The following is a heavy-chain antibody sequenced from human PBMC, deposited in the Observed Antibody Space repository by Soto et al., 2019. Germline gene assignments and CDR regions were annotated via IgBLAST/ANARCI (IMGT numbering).Heavy chain of an antibody. V-gene: IGHV4-31*03. CDR2: IYYSGST. Sequence: SETLSLTCTVSGRSISSGGYYWSWIRQHPGKGLEWIGYIYYSGSTYYNPSLKSRVTISVDTSKNQFSLKLSSVTAADTAVYYCARRSSTSPTGLYYYYYYMDVWGKGTTVTVSS. CDR1: GRSISSGGYY. D-gene: IGHD2-2*01. J-gene: IGHJ6*03. CDR3: ARRSSTSPTGLYYYYYYMDV.